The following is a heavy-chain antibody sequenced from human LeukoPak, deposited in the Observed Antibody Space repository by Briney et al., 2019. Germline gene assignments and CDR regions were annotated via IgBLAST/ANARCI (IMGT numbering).Heavy chain of an antibody. D-gene: IGHD6-19*01. J-gene: IGHJ3*02. CDR3: AKDSSGWETDAFDI. CDR2: ISWNSGSI. V-gene: IGHV3-9*01. CDR1: GFTFASYA. Sequence: GGSLRLSCAASGFTFASYAVSWVRQAPGKGLEWVSGISWNSGSIGYADSVKGRFTISRDNAKNSLYLQMNSLRAEDTALYYCAKDSSGWETDAFDIWGQGTMVTVSS.